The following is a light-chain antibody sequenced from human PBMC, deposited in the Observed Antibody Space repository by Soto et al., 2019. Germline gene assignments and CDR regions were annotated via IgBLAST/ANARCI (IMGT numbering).Light chain of an antibody. J-gene: IGLJ3*02. CDR1: SNDVGGYNL. V-gene: IGLV2-23*01. CDR2: EGS. Sequence: QSALTQPASVSGSPGQSITISCTGTSNDVGGYNLVSWYQHHPGKAPKVIIYEGSKRPSGIAHRFSGSKSANAASLTISGLQAEDEADYYCCSYAGSGTWVFGGGTKLTVL. CDR3: CSYAGSGTWV.